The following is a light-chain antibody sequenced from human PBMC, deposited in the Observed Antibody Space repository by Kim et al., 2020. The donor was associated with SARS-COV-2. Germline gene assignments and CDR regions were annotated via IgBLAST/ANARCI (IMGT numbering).Light chain of an antibody. CDR2: AAS. CDR3: QQTFSTQYS. CDR1: QSVSIN. Sequence: SASVGDRVPISCRASQSVSINLNWYQQRPGKAPRLLISAASNLQSGVPSRFSGSGSGTGFTLTISSLQPEDFGSYYCQQTFSTQYSFGQGTKLEI. V-gene: IGKV1-39*01. J-gene: IGKJ2*03.